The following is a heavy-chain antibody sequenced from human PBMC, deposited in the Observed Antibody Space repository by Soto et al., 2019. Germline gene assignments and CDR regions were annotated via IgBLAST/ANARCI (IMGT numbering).Heavy chain of an antibody. D-gene: IGHD4-17*01. CDR1: GGSISSYY. V-gene: IGHV4-59*08. CDR2: IYYSGST. CDR3: ARRYGPGFDY. Sequence: QVQLQESGPGLVKPSETLSLTCTVSGGSISSYYWSWIRQPPGKGLEWIGYIYYSGSTNYNASLKSRVTISVDTSKNQFSLKLSSVTAADTAVYYCARRYGPGFDYWGQGTLVTVSS. J-gene: IGHJ4*02.